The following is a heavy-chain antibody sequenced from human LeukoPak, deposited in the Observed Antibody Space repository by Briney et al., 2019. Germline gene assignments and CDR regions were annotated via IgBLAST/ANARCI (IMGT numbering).Heavy chain of an antibody. Sequence: PGGSLRLSCAASGFTFTSYSMTLVRQAPGKGLEWVSSISSSSSYIYYADSVKGRFTISRDNAKNSLYLQMNSLRAEDTAVYYCARVAYSSSSYFDYWGQGTLVTVSS. CDR1: GFTFTSYS. CDR3: ARVAYSSSSYFDY. V-gene: IGHV3-21*01. J-gene: IGHJ4*02. D-gene: IGHD6-13*01. CDR2: ISSSSSYI.